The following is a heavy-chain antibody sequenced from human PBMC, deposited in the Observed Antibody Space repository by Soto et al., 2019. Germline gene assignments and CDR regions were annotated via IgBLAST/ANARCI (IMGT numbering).Heavy chain of an antibody. CDR1: GYTFTSYD. Sequence: SVKVSCKASGYTFTSYDINWVRQATGQGLEWMGWMNPNSGNTGYAQKFQGRVTMTRNTSISTAYMELSSLRSEDTAVYYCARGSVFYYYDFWSGYYGAYYYYGMDVWGQGTTVTVSS. J-gene: IGHJ6*02. CDR3: ARGSVFYYYDFWSGYYGAYYYYGMDV. D-gene: IGHD3-3*01. CDR2: MNPNSGNT. V-gene: IGHV1-8*01.